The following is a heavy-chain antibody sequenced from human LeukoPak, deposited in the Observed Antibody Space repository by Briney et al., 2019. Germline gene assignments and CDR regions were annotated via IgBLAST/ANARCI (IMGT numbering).Heavy chain of an antibody. CDR1: VGSISSSSYH. Sequence: SETLSLTCTVSVGSISSSSYHWGWIRQPPGKGLEWIGSICYSGSTYYNPSLTSRVTISVDTSQNQFSLKLRSVPAADRFVFFCARRQNSSGWYGAYFQHWGQGTLATVSS. D-gene: IGHD6-19*01. CDR3: ARRQNSSGWYGAYFQH. CDR2: ICYSGST. V-gene: IGHV4-39*01. J-gene: IGHJ1*01.